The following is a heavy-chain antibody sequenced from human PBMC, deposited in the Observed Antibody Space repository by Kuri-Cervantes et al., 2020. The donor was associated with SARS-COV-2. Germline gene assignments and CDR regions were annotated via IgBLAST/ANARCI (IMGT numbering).Heavy chain of an antibody. J-gene: IGHJ3*02. V-gene: IGHV4-59*08. D-gene: IGHD7-27*01. CDR3: ARNFQGAGESNAFDI. CDR2: IYYSGST. Sequence: SETLSLTCTVSGGSISSYYWSWIRQPPGKGLEWIGYIYYSGSTYYNPSLKSRVTISVDTSKNQFSLKLSSVTAADTAVYYCARNFQGAGESNAFDIWAKGQWSPSPQ. CDR1: GGSISSYY.